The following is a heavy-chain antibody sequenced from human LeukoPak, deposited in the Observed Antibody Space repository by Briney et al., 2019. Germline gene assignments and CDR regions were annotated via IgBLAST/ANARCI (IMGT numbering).Heavy chain of an antibody. Sequence: SETLSLTCTVSGGPISSYYWSWIRQPAGKGLEWIGRIYSSGSTSYNPSLKSRVTMSVDTSKNQFSLKLSSVTAADTAVYYCARVPSSRAPFDYWGQGTLVTVSS. CDR1: GGPISSYY. D-gene: IGHD2-2*01. CDR3: ARVPSSRAPFDY. J-gene: IGHJ4*02. V-gene: IGHV4-4*07. CDR2: IYSSGST.